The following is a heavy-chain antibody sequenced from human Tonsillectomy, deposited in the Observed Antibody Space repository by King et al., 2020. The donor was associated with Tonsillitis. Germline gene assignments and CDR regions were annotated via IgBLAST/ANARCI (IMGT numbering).Heavy chain of an antibody. CDR1: GGSFSGYY. Sequence: VQLQQWGAGLLKPSETLSLTCAVYGGSFSGYYWSWIRQPPGKGLEWIGEINHSGSTNYNPPLKSRVTISVDTSKNQFSLKLSSVTAADTAVYYCARGGSRDCSSTSCDEGDYYDYGMDVWGQGTTVTVS. J-gene: IGHJ6*02. CDR2: INHSGST. D-gene: IGHD2-2*01. V-gene: IGHV4-34*01. CDR3: ARGGSRDCSSTSCDEGDYYDYGMDV.